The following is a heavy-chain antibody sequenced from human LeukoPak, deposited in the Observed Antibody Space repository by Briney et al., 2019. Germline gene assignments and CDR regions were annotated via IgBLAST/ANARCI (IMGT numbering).Heavy chain of an antibody. Sequence: PGGSLRLSCVTSGFIFSDYYMSWIRQAPGKGLEWVSAISGSGGSTYYADSVKGRFTISRDNSKNTLYPQMNSLRAEDTAVYYCAKLGTYYDILTGYYRSSFFDCWGQGTLVTVSS. CDR2: ISGSGGST. CDR3: AKLGTYYDILTGYYRSSFFDC. V-gene: IGHV3-23*01. J-gene: IGHJ4*02. CDR1: GFIFSDYY. D-gene: IGHD3-9*01.